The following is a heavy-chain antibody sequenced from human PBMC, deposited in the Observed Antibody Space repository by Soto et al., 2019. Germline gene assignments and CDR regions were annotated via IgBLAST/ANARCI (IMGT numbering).Heavy chain of an antibody. D-gene: IGHD4-17*01. V-gene: IGHV3-48*01. CDR2: ISSSSSTI. Sequence: GGSLRLSCAASGFTFSSYSMNWVRQAPGKGLEWVSYISSSSSTIYYADSVKGRFTISRDNAKNSLYLQMNSLRAEDTAVYYCARVNYGDYSEWYYYMDVWGKGTTVTVSS. CDR3: ARVNYGDYSEWYYYMDV. CDR1: GFTFSSYS. J-gene: IGHJ6*03.